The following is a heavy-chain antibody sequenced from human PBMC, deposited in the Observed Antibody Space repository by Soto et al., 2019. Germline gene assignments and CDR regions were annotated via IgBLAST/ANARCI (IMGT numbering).Heavy chain of an antibody. D-gene: IGHD3-3*01. Sequence: GGSLRLSCAASGFTVSSNYMSWVRQAPGKGLEWVSVIYSGGSTYYADSVKGRFTISRDNSKNTLYLQMNSLRAEDTAVYYCAWEFWSGVFSDHYGMDVWGQGTTVTVSS. CDR1: GFTVSSNY. CDR3: AWEFWSGVFSDHYGMDV. V-gene: IGHV3-53*01. CDR2: IYSGGST. J-gene: IGHJ6*02.